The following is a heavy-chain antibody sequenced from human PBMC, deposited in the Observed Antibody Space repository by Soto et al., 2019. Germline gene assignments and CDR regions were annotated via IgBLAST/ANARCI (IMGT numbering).Heavy chain of an antibody. CDR2: IYYSGST. J-gene: IGHJ6*02. CDR1: GGSISSGDYY. D-gene: IGHD3-10*01. CDR3: ARERITMVRGVAGTGGMDV. Sequence: SETLSLTCTVSGGSISSGDYYWSWIRQPPGKGLEWIGYIYYSGSTYYNPSLKSRVTISVDTSKNQFSLKLSSVTAADTAVYYCARERITMVRGVAGTGGMDVWGQGTTVTVSS. V-gene: IGHV4-30-4*01.